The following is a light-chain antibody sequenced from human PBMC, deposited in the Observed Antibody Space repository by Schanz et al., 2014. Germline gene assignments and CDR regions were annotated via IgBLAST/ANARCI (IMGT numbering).Light chain of an antibody. CDR1: QTVGSSY. J-gene: IGKJ4*01. CDR3: QQYGALPFT. V-gene: IGKV3-20*01. Sequence: EIVLTQSPDTLSLSPGERATLSCRASQTVGSSYLAWYQQKPGQAPRLLIYDASNRATGIPARFSGSGSGTDFTLTISRLEPEDSAVYYCQQYGALPFTFGGGTKVQI. CDR2: DAS.